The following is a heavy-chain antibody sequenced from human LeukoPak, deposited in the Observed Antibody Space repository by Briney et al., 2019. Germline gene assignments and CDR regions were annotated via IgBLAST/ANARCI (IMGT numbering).Heavy chain of an antibody. D-gene: IGHD3-9*01. J-gene: IGHJ6*02. V-gene: IGHV1-8*01. CDR3: AEDGIRYFDWLLSPQLYYHYGMDV. Sequence: ASVKVSCKASGYTFTSYDINWVRQATGQGLERMGWMNPTSGNTGYAQKFQGRVTMTRNTSISTAYMELSSLRSEDTAVYFRAEDGIRYFDWLLSPQLYYHYGMDVWGQGTTVTVSS. CDR2: MNPTSGNT. CDR1: GYTFTSYD.